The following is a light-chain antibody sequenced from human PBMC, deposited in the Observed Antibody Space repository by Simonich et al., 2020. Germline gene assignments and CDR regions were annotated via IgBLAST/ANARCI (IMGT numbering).Light chain of an antibody. CDR1: QSIRIW. Sequence: DIQMTQSPSTLSSSVGDRVTITCRASQSIRIWLAWYQQKPGKAPKLLIYKASSLESGVPARFSGSGSGTEFTLNISSLQPDDFATYYCQQYNSYWTFGQGTKVEIK. CDR3: QQYNSYWT. CDR2: KAS. V-gene: IGKV1-5*03. J-gene: IGKJ1*01.